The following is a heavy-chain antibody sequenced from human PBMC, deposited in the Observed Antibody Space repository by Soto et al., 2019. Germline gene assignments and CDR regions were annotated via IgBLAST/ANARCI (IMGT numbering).Heavy chain of an antibody. J-gene: IGHJ3*02. D-gene: IGHD2-8*01. V-gene: IGHV3-23*01. CDR1: GGNFIDFA. CDR3: AKDAAAVNGVCEPFDM. Sequence: VRCGAAGGNFIDFAVSCVLKAPGEGLEWVSAISGSDSDKYYADSVRGRFTVSRDNSKNTLYLQMNSLRADDTAVYYCAKDAAAVNGVCEPFDMWGQGAEVTVSS. CDR2: ISGSDSDK.